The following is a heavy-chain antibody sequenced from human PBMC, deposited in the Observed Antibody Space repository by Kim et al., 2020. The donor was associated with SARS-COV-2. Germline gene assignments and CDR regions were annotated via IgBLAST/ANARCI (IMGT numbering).Heavy chain of an antibody. CDR2: INTNTGNP. CDR3: ARVRPLLWFGELSWDGMDV. CDR1: GYTFTSYA. Sequence: ASVKVSCKASGYTFTSYAMNWVRQAPGQGLEWMGWINTNTGNPTYAQGFTGRFVFSLDTSVSTAYLQISSLKAEDTAVYYCARVRPLLWFGELSWDGMDVWGQGTTVTVSS. J-gene: IGHJ6*02. D-gene: IGHD3-10*01. V-gene: IGHV7-4-1*02.